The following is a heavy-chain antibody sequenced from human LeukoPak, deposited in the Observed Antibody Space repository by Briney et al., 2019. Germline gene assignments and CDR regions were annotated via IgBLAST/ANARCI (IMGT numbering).Heavy chain of an antibody. V-gene: IGHV3-21*01. Sequence: GGSLRLSCAASGFTFSSYSMNWVRQAPGKGLEWVSSISSSSSYIYYADSVKGRFTISRDNAKSSLYLQMNSLRAEDTAVYYCARDLRGSSWDKFDYWGQGTLVTVSS. CDR1: GFTFSSYS. CDR2: ISSSSSYI. J-gene: IGHJ4*02. D-gene: IGHD6-13*01. CDR3: ARDLRGSSWDKFDY.